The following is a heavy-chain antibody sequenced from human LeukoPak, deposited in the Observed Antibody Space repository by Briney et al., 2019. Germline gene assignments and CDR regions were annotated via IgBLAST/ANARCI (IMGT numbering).Heavy chain of an antibody. V-gene: IGHV1-69*04. CDR3: ARGGGWLHEPHAFDI. CDR2: IIPILGIA. CDR1: GGTFSSYA. D-gene: IGHD5-24*01. Sequence: GASVKVSCKASGGTFSSYAISWVRQAPGQGLEWMGRIIPILGIANYAQKFQGRVTITADESTSTAYMELSSLRSEDTAVYYCARGGGWLHEPHAFDIWGQGTMVTVSS. J-gene: IGHJ3*02.